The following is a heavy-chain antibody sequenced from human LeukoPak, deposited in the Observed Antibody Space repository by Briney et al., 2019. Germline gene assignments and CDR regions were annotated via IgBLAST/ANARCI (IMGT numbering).Heavy chain of an antibody. CDR3: ARFGLWFGELFRAFDI. D-gene: IGHD3-10*01. CDR2: IYHSGST. J-gene: IGHJ3*02. CDR1: GGSISSSNW. Sequence: PSETLSLTCAVSGGSISSSNWWSWVRQPPGKGLEWIGEIYHSGSTNYNPSLKSRVTISVDKSKNQFSLKLSSVTAADTAVYYCARFGLWFGELFRAFDIWGQGTMVTVSS. V-gene: IGHV4-4*02.